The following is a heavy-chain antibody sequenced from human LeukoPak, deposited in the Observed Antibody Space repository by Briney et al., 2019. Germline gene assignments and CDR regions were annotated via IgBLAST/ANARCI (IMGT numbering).Heavy chain of an antibody. Sequence: KPGGSLRLSCAASGLTFSSYGMSWVRQAPGRGLEWVSAISTTGGTTYYADSVRGRFTISRDNSRNTLYLQMNSLRAEDTAVYYCARVHRESSSSGLGPYYFDYWGQGTLVTVSS. J-gene: IGHJ4*02. CDR3: ARVHRESSSSGLGPYYFDY. V-gene: IGHV3-23*01. CDR1: GLTFSSYG. CDR2: ISTTGGTT. D-gene: IGHD6-6*01.